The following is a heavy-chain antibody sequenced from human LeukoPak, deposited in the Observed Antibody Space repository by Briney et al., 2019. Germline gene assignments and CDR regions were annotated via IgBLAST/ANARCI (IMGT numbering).Heavy chain of an antibody. CDR2: ISGSGGST. D-gene: IGHD6-19*01. CDR1: GFTFSSYA. Sequence: GGSLRLSCAASGFTFSSYAMSWVRQAPGKGLEWVSAISGSGGSTYYAYAVKGRFTVSRDNSKNTLYLQMNSLRAEDTAVYYRAKDLSGWFYFDYWGQGTLVPVSP. J-gene: IGHJ4*02. CDR3: AKDLSGWFYFDY. V-gene: IGHV3-23*01.